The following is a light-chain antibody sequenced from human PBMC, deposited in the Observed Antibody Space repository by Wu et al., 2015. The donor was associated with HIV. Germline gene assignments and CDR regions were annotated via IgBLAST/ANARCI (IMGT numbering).Light chain of an antibody. CDR3: QQYNNWPLT. Sequence: ERVMTQSPATLSVSPGERATLSCRASQSVSSNLAWYQHKPGQAPRLLIYGASTRATGIPARFSGSGSGTEFTLTISSLQSEDFAVYYCQQYNNWPLTFGGGTKLEIK. CDR2: GAS. J-gene: IGKJ4*01. CDR1: QSVSSN. V-gene: IGKV3-15*01.